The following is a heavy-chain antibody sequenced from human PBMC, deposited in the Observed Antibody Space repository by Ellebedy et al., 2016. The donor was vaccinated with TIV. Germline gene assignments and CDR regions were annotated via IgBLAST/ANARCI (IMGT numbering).Heavy chain of an antibody. CDR3: AGGSFTN. Sequence: SETLSLTXTVSGGSISRSSYFCGWIRQPPGKGLEWIGSIDDSGNTYYNPSLKGRVTISVETSMNQFSLNLSSVTAADTALYYCAGGSFTNWGQGILVTVSS. D-gene: IGHD4-23*01. V-gene: IGHV4-39*01. CDR2: IDDSGNT. CDR1: GGSISRSSYF. J-gene: IGHJ4*02.